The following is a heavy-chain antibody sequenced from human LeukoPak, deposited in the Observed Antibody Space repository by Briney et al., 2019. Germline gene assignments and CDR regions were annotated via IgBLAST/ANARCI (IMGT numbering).Heavy chain of an antibody. V-gene: IGHV1-46*01. CDR3: ARDQEGFDY. Sequence: ASVKVSCKASGYTFTSNYIHWVRQAPVQGLEWMGMIYPRDGSTSYAQKFQGRVTVTRDTSTSTVHMELSGLRSEDTAVYYCARDQEGFDYWGQGTLVTVSS. CDR2: IYPRDGST. J-gene: IGHJ4*02. CDR1: GYTFTSNY.